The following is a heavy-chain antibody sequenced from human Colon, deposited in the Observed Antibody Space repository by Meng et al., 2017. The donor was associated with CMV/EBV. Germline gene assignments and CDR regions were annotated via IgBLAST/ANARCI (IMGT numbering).Heavy chain of an antibody. D-gene: IGHD4-11*01. CDR2: IIPIIGVT. J-gene: IGHJ4*02. Sequence: SVKVSCKASGYTFTGYYIHWVRQAPGQGLEWMGGIIPIIGVTNYAQKFQGRVTMTADRSTNTAYMELSSLRPEDTAVYYCARLLGVTPERNSKYFDSWGQGTLVTVSS. CDR3: ARLLGVTPERNSKYFDS. CDR1: GYTFTGYY. V-gene: IGHV1-69*10.